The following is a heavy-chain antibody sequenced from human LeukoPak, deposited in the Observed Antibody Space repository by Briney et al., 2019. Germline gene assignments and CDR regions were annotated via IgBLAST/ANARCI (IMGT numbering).Heavy chain of an antibody. CDR3: ARINIAVAGPFDY. CDR1: GYTFTSDY. D-gene: IGHD6-19*01. Sequence: ASVKVSCKASGYTFTSDYMHWVRQAPRQGLEWMGIINPSGGSTSYAQKFQGRVTMTRDTSTSTVYMELSSLRSEDTAVYYCARINIAVAGPFDYWGQGTLVTVSS. CDR2: INPSGGST. J-gene: IGHJ4*02. V-gene: IGHV1-46*01.